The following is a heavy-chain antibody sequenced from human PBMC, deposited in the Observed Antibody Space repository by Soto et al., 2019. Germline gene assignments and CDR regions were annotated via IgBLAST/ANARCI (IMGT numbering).Heavy chain of an antibody. J-gene: IGHJ3*02. D-gene: IGHD3-16*01. V-gene: IGHV3-11*01. Sequence: QVQLVESGGGLVKPGGSLRLSCAASGFTFSDYYMTWIRQAPGKGLKWLSYITYNGDTIYYADCVKGRFTISRDNAHNSLYLEMNSLRAEDTAIYYCARLRPTNTGGTFDIWGQGTMVTVSS. CDR1: GFTFSDYY. CDR3: ARLRPTNTGGTFDI. CDR2: ITYNGDTI.